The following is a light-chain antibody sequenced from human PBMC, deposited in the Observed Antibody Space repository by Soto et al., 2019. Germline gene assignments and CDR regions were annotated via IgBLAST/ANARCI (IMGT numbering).Light chain of an antibody. Sequence: DIQMTQSPSTLSASVGDRVTITCRASQSISSWLAWYQQKPGKAPNLLIYKASSLESGVPSRFSGSGSGKEFTLTISSLQPDDFATYYCQQYSSYSRTFGQGTKVEIK. CDR3: QQYSSYSRT. V-gene: IGKV1-5*03. J-gene: IGKJ1*01. CDR2: KAS. CDR1: QSISSW.